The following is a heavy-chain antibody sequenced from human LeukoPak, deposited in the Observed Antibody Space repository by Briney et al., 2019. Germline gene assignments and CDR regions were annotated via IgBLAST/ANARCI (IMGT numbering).Heavy chain of an antibody. CDR2: INGGNGDA. CDR3: ARVPLHDSSGHYYPH. V-gene: IGHV1-3*01. J-gene: IGHJ1*01. Sequence: ASVKVSCETSGYTFTDYGMHWVRQAPGQRLEWMGWINGGNGDAKYSQNFQGRVTIIRDTSASTAYMELSSLRSEDTAVYYCARVPLHDSSGHYYPHWGQGTLVIVSS. D-gene: IGHD3-22*01. CDR1: GYTFTDYG.